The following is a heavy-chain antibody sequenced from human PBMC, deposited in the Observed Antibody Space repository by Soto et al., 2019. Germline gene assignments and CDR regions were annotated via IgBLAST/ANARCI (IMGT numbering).Heavy chain of an antibody. CDR1: Y. V-gene: IGHV4-30-4*08. J-gene: IGHJ4*02. D-gene: IGHD3-3*01. CDR3: ARDLGY. CDR2: IYYSGST. Sequence: YWIGWIRQPPGKGLEWIGYIYYSGSTYYNPSLKSRVTISVDTSKNQFSLKLSSVTAADTAVYYCARDLGYWGQGTLVTVSS.